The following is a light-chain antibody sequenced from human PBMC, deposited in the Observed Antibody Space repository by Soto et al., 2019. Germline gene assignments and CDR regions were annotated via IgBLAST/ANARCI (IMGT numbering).Light chain of an antibody. CDR1: QSLLHSNGYNY. CDR3: MQALQTPPT. J-gene: IGKJ5*01. CDR2: LGS. Sequence: SVMTQSPLSLPVTPGEPASISGRSSQSLLHSNGYNYLDWYLQKPGQSPQLLIYLGSNRASGVPDRFSGSGSGTDFTLKISRVEAEDVGVYYCMQALQTPPTFGQGTRLENK. V-gene: IGKV2-28*01.